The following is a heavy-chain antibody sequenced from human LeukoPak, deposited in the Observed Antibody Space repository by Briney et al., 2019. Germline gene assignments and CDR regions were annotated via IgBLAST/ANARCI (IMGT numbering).Heavy chain of an antibody. Sequence: GGSLRLSCAASGFTFSSYAMGWVRQAPGKGLEWVSAISGSAGSTYYADSVKGRFTISRDNSKNTQSLQMNSLRAEDTAIYYCAKALISQWVVDYWGQGTLVTVSS. J-gene: IGHJ4*02. V-gene: IGHV3-23*01. D-gene: IGHD1-26*01. CDR2: ISGSAGST. CDR1: GFTFSSYA. CDR3: AKALISQWVVDY.